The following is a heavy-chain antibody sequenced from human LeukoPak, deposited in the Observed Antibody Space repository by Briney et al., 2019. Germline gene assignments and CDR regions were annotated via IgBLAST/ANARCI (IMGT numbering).Heavy chain of an antibody. CDR2: INVGNGNT. CDR1: GYTFNSYA. D-gene: IGHD5-12*01. CDR3: ARGYASYYMDV. V-gene: IGHV1-3*03. Sequence: ASVKVSCKASGYTFNSYAMHWVRQAPGQRLEWMGWINVGNGNTKYSQEFQGRVTITRDTSATTAYMELSSLRSEDMAVYYCARGYASYYMDVWGKGTTVTVSS. J-gene: IGHJ6*03.